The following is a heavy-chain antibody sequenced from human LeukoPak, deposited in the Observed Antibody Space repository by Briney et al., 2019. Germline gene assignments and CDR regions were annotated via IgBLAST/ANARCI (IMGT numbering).Heavy chain of an antibody. V-gene: IGHV3-48*03. CDR2: ISSSGITM. J-gene: IGHJ6*04. CDR3: AELGITMIGGV. D-gene: IGHD3-10*02. Sequence: GGSLRLSCAASGFTFSSYEMNWVRQAPGKGLEWVSNISSSGITMYYADSVKGRFTISRDNAKNSLYLQMNSLRAEDTAVYYCAELGITMIGGVWGKGTTVTISS. CDR1: GFTFSSYE.